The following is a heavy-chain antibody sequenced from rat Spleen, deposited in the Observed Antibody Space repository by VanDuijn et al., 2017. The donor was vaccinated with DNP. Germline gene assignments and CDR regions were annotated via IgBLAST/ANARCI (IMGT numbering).Heavy chain of an antibody. V-gene: IGHV5-25*01. CDR3: ARPDC. CDR1: GFTFSNYY. D-gene: IGHD1-7*01. Sequence: EVQLVESGGGLVQPGRSLKLSCAASGFTFSNYYMAWVRQAPKKGLEWVATISPSGSRTYYSDSVKGRFTISRDNAKSSLYLQMNSLKSEDTATYYCARPDCWGQGTLVTVSS. CDR2: ISPSGSRT. J-gene: IGHJ3*01.